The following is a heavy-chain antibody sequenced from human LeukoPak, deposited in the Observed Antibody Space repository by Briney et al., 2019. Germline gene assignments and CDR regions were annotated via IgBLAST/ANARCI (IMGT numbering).Heavy chain of an antibody. CDR3: VKGGGNSRPYFFDY. Sequence: GGSLRLSCAASGFTFSSYGMNWVRQAPGKGLEWVSYISTTSSTIYYADSVKGRFTISRDNSKNTLYLQMSSLRAEDTAVYYCVKGGGNSRPYFFDYWGQGTLITVSS. D-gene: IGHD4-23*01. J-gene: IGHJ4*02. CDR2: ISTTSSTI. V-gene: IGHV3-48*01. CDR1: GFTFSSYG.